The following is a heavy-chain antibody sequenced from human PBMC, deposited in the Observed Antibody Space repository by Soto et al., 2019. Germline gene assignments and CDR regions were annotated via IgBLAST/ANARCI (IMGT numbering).Heavy chain of an antibody. CDR2: VYYLGST. D-gene: IGHD3-10*01. CDR3: ARDGYDGSGSTYPAY. Sequence: KPSETLSLTCTVSGGSMSEYFWSWIRQSPGKGLEWIGYVYYLGSTDYNPSLKSRVTISVDTSKRQFSLKLSSVTVADTAVYYCARDGYDGSGSTYPAYCGPGAQVTVSS. V-gene: IGHV4-59*01. J-gene: IGHJ4*02. CDR1: GGSMSEYF.